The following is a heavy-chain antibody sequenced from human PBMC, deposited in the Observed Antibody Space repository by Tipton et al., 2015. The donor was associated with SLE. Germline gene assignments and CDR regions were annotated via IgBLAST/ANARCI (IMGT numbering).Heavy chain of an antibody. CDR3: AREVAVLFAFDI. CDR2: ISSSGSTI. D-gene: IGHD6-19*01. J-gene: IGHJ3*02. CDR1: GFTFSNYE. Sequence: SLRLSCAASGFTFSNYEMNWVRQAPGKGLEWVSYISSSGSTIYYADSVKGRFTISRDNAKNSLYLQMNSLRAEDTAVYCCAREVAVLFAFDIWGQRTIVTVSS. V-gene: IGHV3-48*03.